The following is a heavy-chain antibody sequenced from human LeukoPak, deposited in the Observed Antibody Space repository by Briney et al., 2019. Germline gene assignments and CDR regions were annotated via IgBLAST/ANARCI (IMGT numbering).Heavy chain of an antibody. CDR2: IRYDESNK. CDR1: GLTFSSNG. J-gene: IGHJ5*02. V-gene: IGHV3-30*02. CDR3: ATRIVGATDTRRWFDP. D-gene: IGHD1-26*01. Sequence: HPGGSLRLXCAASGLTFSSNGMHWVRQAPGKGLEWVAFIRYDESNKYYADSVKGRFTISRDNSKNTVYLQMNSLRAEDTAVYYCATRIVGATDTRRWFDPWGQGTLVTVSS.